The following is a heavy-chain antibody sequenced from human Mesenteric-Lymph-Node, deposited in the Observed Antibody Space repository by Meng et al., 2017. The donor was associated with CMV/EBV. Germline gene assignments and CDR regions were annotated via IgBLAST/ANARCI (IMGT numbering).Heavy chain of an antibody. CDR1: GGSISRSSDY. Sequence: QLQLQESGPGRVKPSETLSLTCTLYGGSISRSSDYRGWIRQPPGKGLEWIGSIYYSGRTYYNPSLKSRVTISVDTSKNQFSLKLSSVTAADTAVYYCARDGDYYDSSGYNPFDYWGQGTLVTVSS. D-gene: IGHD3-22*01. CDR2: IYYSGRT. V-gene: IGHV4-39*07. J-gene: IGHJ4*02. CDR3: ARDGDYYDSSGYNPFDY.